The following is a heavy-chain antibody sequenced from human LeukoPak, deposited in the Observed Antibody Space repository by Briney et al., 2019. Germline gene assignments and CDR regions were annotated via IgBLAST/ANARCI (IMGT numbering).Heavy chain of an antibody. V-gene: IGHV1-18*01. CDR3: ARDSRYSSSGSTHYYYGMDV. D-gene: IGHD6-13*01. Sequence: ASVKVSCKASGYTFISYGISWVRQAPGQGHEWMGWISAYNGNTNYGQKLQGRVTMTTDTSTSTAYMELRSLRSDDTAVYYCARDSRYSSSGSTHYYYGMDVWGQGTTVTVSS. J-gene: IGHJ6*02. CDR2: ISAYNGNT. CDR1: GYTFISYG.